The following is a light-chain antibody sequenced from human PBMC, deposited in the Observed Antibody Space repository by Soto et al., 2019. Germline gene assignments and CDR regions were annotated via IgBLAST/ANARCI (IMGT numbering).Light chain of an antibody. V-gene: IGLV2-8*01. Sequence: ALTQPPSASGSLGQSVTISCTGTSSDIGDYNYVSWYQQHAGKAPKLMIYEVSQRPSGVPDRFSGSKSGNTASLTVSGLQAEDEADYYCGSYVGSKSFVFGGGTKLTVL. CDR2: EVS. J-gene: IGLJ3*02. CDR3: GSYVGSKSFV. CDR1: SSDIGDYNY.